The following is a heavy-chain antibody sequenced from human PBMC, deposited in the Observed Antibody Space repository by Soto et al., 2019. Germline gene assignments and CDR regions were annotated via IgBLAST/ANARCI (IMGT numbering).Heavy chain of an antibody. CDR1: VFIFNCHG. CDR2: IDSTGTNK. J-gene: IGHJ4*02. D-gene: IGHD2-8*01. Sequence: WWSLRLSCSASVFIFNCHGVSWFRQAPGKGLEWVSTIDSTGTNKHYADSVKGRFTISRDSSRNTLDLQMNSLRAEDTALYYCVSWVSAHFDSWGQGALVTVSS. V-gene: IGHV3-23*05. CDR3: VSWVSAHFDS.